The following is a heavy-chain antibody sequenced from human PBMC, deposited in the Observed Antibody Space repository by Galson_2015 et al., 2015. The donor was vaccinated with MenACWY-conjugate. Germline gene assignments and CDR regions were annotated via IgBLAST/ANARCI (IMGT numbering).Heavy chain of an antibody. Sequence: SETLSLTCTVSGGSISSYYWSWIRQPPGKGLEWIGYIYYSGSTNYNPSLKSRVTISVDTSKNQFSLKLSSVTAADTAVYYCASHRVPSRYCSGGSCYSGVGYFDYWGQGTLVTVSS. V-gene: IGHV4-59*08. J-gene: IGHJ4*02. CDR3: ASHRVPSRYCSGGSCYSGVGYFDY. D-gene: IGHD2-15*01. CDR2: IYYSGST. CDR1: GGSISSYY.